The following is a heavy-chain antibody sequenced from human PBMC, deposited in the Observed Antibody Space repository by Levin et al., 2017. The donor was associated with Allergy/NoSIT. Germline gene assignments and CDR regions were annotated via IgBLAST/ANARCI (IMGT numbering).Heavy chain of an antibody. Sequence: GGSLRLSCAASGFTFSSYAMSWVRQAPGKGLEWVSAISDSGGRTYYTDSVKGRFTISRDNSKNTLYLQMNSLRAEDTAVYYCANENSGSYSSYWGQGTLVTVSS. CDR1: GFTFSSYA. J-gene: IGHJ4*02. D-gene: IGHD1-26*01. V-gene: IGHV3-23*01. CDR2: ISDSGGRT. CDR3: ANENSGSYSSY.